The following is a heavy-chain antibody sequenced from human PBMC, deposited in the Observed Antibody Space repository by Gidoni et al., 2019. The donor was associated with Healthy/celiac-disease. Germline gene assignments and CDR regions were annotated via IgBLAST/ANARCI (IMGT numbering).Heavy chain of an antibody. CDR1: GGSISSYY. CDR2: IYYSGST. J-gene: IGHJ2*01. Sequence: QVQLQESCPGLVTPSETLSLTCTVSGGSISSYYWSWIRQPPGKGLEWIGYIYYSGSTNYNPSLKSRVTISVDTSKNQFSLKLSSVTAADTAVYYCAREGSPYWYFDLWGRGTLVTVSS. D-gene: IGHD1-26*01. V-gene: IGHV4-59*01. CDR3: AREGSPYWYFDL.